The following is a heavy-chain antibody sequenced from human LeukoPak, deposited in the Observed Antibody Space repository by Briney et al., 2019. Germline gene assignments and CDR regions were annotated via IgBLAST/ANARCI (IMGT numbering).Heavy chain of an antibody. Sequence: PSETLSLTCTVSGGSISSGDYYWSWIRQPPGKGLEWIGYIYYSGSTCYNPSLKSRVTISVDTSKNQFSLKLSSVTAADTAVYYCAREPSYYDFWSGPGYCYYGMDVWGQGTTVTVSS. CDR2: IYYSGST. CDR3: AREPSYYDFWSGPGYCYYGMDV. V-gene: IGHV4-30-4*01. J-gene: IGHJ6*02. CDR1: GGSISSGDYY. D-gene: IGHD3-3*01.